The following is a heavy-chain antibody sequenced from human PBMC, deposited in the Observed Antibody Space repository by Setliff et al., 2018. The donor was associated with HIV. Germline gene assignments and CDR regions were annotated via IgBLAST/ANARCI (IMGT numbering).Heavy chain of an antibody. D-gene: IGHD5-12*01. V-gene: IGHV4-30-4*08. CDR3: ARVVVERATIFDF. CDR2: IYYSGNT. CDR1: GGSITNGDHY. Sequence: SETLSLTCSVSGGSITNGDHYWAWIRQSPGKGLEWIGYIYYSGNTYFNPALKSRITMSVDTSEDQFSLKLSSVTAADTAVYYCARVVVERATIFDFWGPGTLVTVSS. J-gene: IGHJ4*02.